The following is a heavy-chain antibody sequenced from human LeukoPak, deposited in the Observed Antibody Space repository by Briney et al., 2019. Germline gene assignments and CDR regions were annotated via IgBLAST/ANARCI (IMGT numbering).Heavy chain of an antibody. D-gene: IGHD1-26*01. CDR2: ISYDGSNK. Sequence: GGSLRLSCAASGFTFSSYGMHWVRQAPGKGLEWVAVISYDGSNKYYADSVKGRFTISRDNSKNTLYLQMNSMRAEDTAVYYCAKDRGGSYLYYFDYWGQGTLVTVSS. CDR3: AKDRGGSYLYYFDY. V-gene: IGHV3-30*18. CDR1: GFTFSSYG. J-gene: IGHJ4*02.